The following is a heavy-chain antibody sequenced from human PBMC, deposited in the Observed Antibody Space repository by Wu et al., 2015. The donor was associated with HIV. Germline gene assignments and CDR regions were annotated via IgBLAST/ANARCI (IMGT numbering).Heavy chain of an antibody. Sequence: QVQLVQSGAEVKRSGASVKVSCKASGYSFTNFDINWVRQATGQGLEWVGWMNPNTGNRGYAQKFQGRVTFTKNTSISTAYMDLSSLTSADTAVYFCARVGYCSPGSCSSGGLDVWGQGTTVIVSS. D-gene: IGHD2-15*01. CDR2: MNPNTGNR. CDR3: ARVGYCSPGSCSSGGLDV. J-gene: IGHJ6*02. V-gene: IGHV1-8*03. CDR1: GYSFTNFD.